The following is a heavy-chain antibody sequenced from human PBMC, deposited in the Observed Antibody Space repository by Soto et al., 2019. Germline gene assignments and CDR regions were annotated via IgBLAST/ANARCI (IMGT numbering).Heavy chain of an antibody. J-gene: IGHJ4*02. Sequence: ASVTVSCQASGGTFSSYTIIWVRQAPGQGLEWMGRIIPILGIANYAQKFQGRATITADKSTSTAYMELSSLRSEDTAVYYCARDRSIAAAGNDYWGQGTLVTVSS. CDR1: GGTFSSYT. CDR2: IIPILGIA. V-gene: IGHV1-69*04. CDR3: ARDRSIAAAGNDY. D-gene: IGHD6-13*01.